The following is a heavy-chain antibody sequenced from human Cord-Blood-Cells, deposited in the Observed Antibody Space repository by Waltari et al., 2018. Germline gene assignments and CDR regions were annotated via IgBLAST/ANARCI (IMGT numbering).Heavy chain of an antibody. CDR3: AYGGSSYTNAFDI. D-gene: IGHD1-26*01. Sequence: QVQLQQSGPGLVKPSQTLSLTCAISGDSVSRNSPAWHWIRQSPSRGLEWLGRTYYRSKWYNDYAVSVKSRITINPDTSKNQFSLQLNSVTPEDTAVYYCAYGGSSYTNAFDIWGQGTMVTVSS. J-gene: IGHJ3*02. CDR2: TYYRSKWYN. CDR1: GDSVSRNSPA. V-gene: IGHV6-1*01.